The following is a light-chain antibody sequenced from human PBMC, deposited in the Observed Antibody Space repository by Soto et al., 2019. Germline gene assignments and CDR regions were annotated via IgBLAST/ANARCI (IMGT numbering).Light chain of an antibody. V-gene: IGKV3-20*01. J-gene: IGKJ2*01. CDR3: QHYGNSRYT. CDR1: QSISSNY. CDR2: GAS. Sequence: EIVLTQSPGTLSLSPGERATLSCRASQSISSNYLARYQQKPGQAPRLLIYGASSRATGIPDRFRGSGSGTDFTLTISRLEPEDFAEYYCQHYGNSRYTFGQGTNLETK.